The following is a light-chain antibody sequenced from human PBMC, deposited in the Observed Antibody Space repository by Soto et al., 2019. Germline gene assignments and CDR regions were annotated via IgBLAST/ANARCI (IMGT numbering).Light chain of an antibody. CDR3: QHYGGSPFT. CDR1: QSVSSSY. CDR2: GAS. J-gene: IGKJ5*01. Sequence: EIVLTRSPGTLSLSPGEGATLSCRASQSVSSSYIAWYQQRPGQAPSLLIYGASTRATGIPDRFSGSGSGTHFTLTISRLEPGDFAVYYCQHYGGSPFTFGQGTRLEIK. V-gene: IGKV3-20*01.